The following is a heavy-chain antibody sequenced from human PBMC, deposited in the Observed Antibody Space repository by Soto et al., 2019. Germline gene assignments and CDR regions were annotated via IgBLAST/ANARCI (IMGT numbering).Heavy chain of an antibody. CDR3: ATFMTTLTTGYYDH. J-gene: IGHJ4*02. Sequence: PGGSLRLSCAASGFSFSNYWMHWVRQAPGKGLVWVSRINTDGSSTSYADSVKGRFTISRRNAKNTLYLQMNSLSVEDTAVYYCATFMTTLTTGYYDHWGQGTLVTVSS. CDR1: GFSFSNYW. CDR2: INTDGSST. D-gene: IGHD4-17*01. V-gene: IGHV3-74*01.